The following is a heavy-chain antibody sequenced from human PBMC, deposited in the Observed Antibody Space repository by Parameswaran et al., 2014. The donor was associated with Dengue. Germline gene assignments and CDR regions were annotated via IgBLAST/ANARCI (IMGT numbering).Heavy chain of an antibody. J-gene: IGHJ4*02. Sequence: RWIRQPPGKGLEWVSAISGSGGSTYYADSVKGRFTISRVNSENTLYLQMNSLRAEDTAVYYCARDDTSPRRWLAPGCKDYFDYWGQGTLVTVSS. V-gene: IGHV3-23*01. D-gene: IGHD6-19*01. CDR2: ISGSGGST. CDR3: ARDDTSPRRWLAPGCKDYFDY.